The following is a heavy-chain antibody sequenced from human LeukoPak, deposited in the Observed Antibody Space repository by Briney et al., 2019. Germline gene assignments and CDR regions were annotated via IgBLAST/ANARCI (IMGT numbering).Heavy chain of an antibody. V-gene: IGHV3-21*01. CDR1: GFTFSSYA. CDR2: ISSSSSYI. Sequence: PGGSLRLSCAASGFTFSSYAMSWVRQAPGKGLEWVSSISSSSSYIYYADSVKGRFTISRDNAKNSLYLQMNSLRAEDTAVYYCARGTIVGATDYWGQGTLVTVSS. J-gene: IGHJ4*02. CDR3: ARGTIVGATDY. D-gene: IGHD1-26*01.